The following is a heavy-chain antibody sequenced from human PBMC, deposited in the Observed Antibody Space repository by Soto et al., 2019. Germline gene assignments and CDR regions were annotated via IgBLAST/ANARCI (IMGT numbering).Heavy chain of an antibody. CDR2: TRSKAYGGTT. J-gene: IGHJ4*02. V-gene: IGHV3-49*03. CDR3: TRGMYSAYETSPLFFDF. CDR1: GFTLGGYA. D-gene: IGHD5-12*01. Sequence: PAGALIISFTTSGFTLGGYALSLFRPAPGGGLEWVGFTRSKAYGGTTEYAASVRGRFTISRDYSKSIVYLQIDSLKTEDTAVYYCTRGMYSAYETSPLFFDFWGQGTLVTVSS.